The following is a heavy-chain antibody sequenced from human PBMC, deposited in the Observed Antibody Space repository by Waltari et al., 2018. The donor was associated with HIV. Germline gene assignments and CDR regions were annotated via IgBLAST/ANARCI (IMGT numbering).Heavy chain of an antibody. CDR1: GLTFSTYW. J-gene: IGHJ4*02. Sequence: EVQLVESGGGLVQPGGSLRLSCAASGLTFSTYWMTWVRQAPGKRLEGVANINLDGSDKYYVDSVKGRFTISRDNAKNSLYLQMNSLRSEDTAVYYCARGGDFWSGRGRRGFDYWGQGTLVTVSS. CDR2: INLDGSDK. V-gene: IGHV3-7*03. CDR3: ARGGDFWSGRGRRGFDY. D-gene: IGHD3-3*01.